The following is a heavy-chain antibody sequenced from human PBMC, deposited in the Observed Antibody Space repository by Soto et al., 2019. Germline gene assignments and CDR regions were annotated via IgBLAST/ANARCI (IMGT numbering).Heavy chain of an antibody. D-gene: IGHD3-3*01. Sequence: PGGSLRLSCAASGFTFSSYDMHWVRQATGKGLEWVSAIGTAGDTYYPGSVKGRFTISRENAKNSLYLQMNSLRAGDTAVYYCARAKAVWYDFWSGYPRSYYMDVWGKGTTVTVSS. CDR2: IGTAGDT. CDR3: ARAKAVWYDFWSGYPRSYYMDV. J-gene: IGHJ6*03. CDR1: GFTFSSYD. V-gene: IGHV3-13*01.